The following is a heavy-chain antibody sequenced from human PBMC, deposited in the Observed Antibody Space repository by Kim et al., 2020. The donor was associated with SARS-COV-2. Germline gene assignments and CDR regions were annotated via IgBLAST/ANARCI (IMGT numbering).Heavy chain of an antibody. V-gene: IGHV3-64D*06. CDR3: VKTKLLWFGELLRPFDY. D-gene: IGHD3-10*01. CDR2: ISSNGGST. Sequence: GGSLRLSCSASGFTFSSYAMHWVRQAPGKGLEYVSAISSNGGSTYYADSVKGRFTISRDNSKNTLYLQMSSLRAEDTAVYYCVKTKLLWFGELLRPFDYWGQGTLVTVSS. CDR1: GFTFSSYA. J-gene: IGHJ4*02.